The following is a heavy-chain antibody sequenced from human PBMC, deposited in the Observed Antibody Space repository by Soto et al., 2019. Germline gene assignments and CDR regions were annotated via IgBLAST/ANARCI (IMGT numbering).Heavy chain of an antibody. CDR1: GGSFSGYY. J-gene: IGHJ6*02. CDR3: ARADRTLVTSYSLDV. V-gene: IGHV4-34*01. Sequence: SETLSLTCAVYGGSFSGYYWTWIRQPPEKGLEWIGEINHSGTINFNPSLKSRLTISLDTSKKHFSLKLSSVTDADTAAYYCARADRTLVTSYSLDVWGQGTTVTVSS. CDR2: INHSGTI. D-gene: IGHD2-21*02.